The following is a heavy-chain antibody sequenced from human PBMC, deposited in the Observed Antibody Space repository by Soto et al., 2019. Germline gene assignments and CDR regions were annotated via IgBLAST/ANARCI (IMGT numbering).Heavy chain of an antibody. D-gene: IGHD4-17*01. J-gene: IGHJ3*02. CDR3: TREGYGGNTDAFDM. CDR1: GFSVSAYE. CDR2: MSTTGYRT. Sequence: EVQLVESGGGLVQPGGSLRLSCAASGFSVSAYEMDWVRQAPGKGLEWVSFMSTTGYRTYYPDSVKGRFTISRDNAKNSLYLQMDSLIAEDTAVYDCTREGYGGNTDAFDMWGQGTMVTVSS. V-gene: IGHV3-48*03.